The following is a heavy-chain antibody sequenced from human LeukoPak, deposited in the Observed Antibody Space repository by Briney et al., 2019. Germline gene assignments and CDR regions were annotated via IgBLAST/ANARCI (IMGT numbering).Heavy chain of an antibody. D-gene: IGHD5-24*01. CDR3: ARDQSWLPPRSYYYYYYMDV. CDR1: GFTFSSYS. V-gene: IGHV3-21*01. Sequence: GGSLRLSCAASGFTFSSYSMNWVRQAPGKGLEWVSSISSSSSYIYYADSVKGRFTISRDNAKNTLYLQMNSLRAEDTAVYYCARDQSWLPPRSYYYYYYMDVWGKGTTVTISS. J-gene: IGHJ6*03. CDR2: ISSSSSYI.